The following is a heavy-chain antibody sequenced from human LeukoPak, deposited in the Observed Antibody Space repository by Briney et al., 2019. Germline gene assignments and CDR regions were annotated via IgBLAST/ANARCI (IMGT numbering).Heavy chain of an antibody. J-gene: IGHJ4*02. Sequence: GRSLRLSCAASGFTLSTYGMNWVRQAPGKGLEWVAVISYDGSNKYYADSVKGRFTISRDNSKNTVYLQMNSLRDEDTAVYYCAREYRGEYYFAYWGQGTLVTVSS. V-gene: IGHV3-30*03. D-gene: IGHD3-10*01. CDR2: ISYDGSNK. CDR1: GFTLSTYG. CDR3: AREYRGEYYFAY.